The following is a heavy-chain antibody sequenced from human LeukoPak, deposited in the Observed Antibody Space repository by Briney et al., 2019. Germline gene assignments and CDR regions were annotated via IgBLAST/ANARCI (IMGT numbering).Heavy chain of an antibody. D-gene: IGHD3-10*01. Sequence: SQTLSLTCAISGDSVSSNSAAWNWIRQSPSRGLEWLGRTYYRSKWYNDYAVSVKSRITINPDTSKNQFFLQLNSVTPEDTAVYYCARGKLWFGELSGFDPWGQGTLVTVSS. CDR3: ARGKLWFGELSGFDP. V-gene: IGHV6-1*01. CDR2: TYYRSKWYN. CDR1: GDSVSSNSAA. J-gene: IGHJ5*02.